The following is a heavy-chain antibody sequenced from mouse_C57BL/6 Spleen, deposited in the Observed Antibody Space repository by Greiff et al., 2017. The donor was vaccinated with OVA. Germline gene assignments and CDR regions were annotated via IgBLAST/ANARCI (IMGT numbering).Heavy chain of an antibody. CDR2: VYPYNGGT. D-gene: IGHD2-4*01. V-gene: IGHV1-36*01. J-gene: IGHJ4*01. CDR3: ARQIYYDYDYYAMDY. Sequence: VQLQQSGPVLVKPGPSVKISCKASGFTFTDYYMHRVKQSHGKSLEWIGLVYPYNGGTSYNQKFKGKATLTVDTSSSTAYMELNSLTSEDSAVYYCARQIYYDYDYYAMDYWGQGTSVTVSS. CDR1: GFTFTDYY.